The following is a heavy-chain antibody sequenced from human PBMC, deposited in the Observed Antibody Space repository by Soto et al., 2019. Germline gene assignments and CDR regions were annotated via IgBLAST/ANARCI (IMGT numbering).Heavy chain of an antibody. CDR1: GFTFSDNA. V-gene: IGHV3-23*01. D-gene: IGHD1-26*01. CDR2: IRGDFVTT. CDR3: VKEGKMGVEGFDF. Sequence: EVQLLESGGGLVQPGGSLRLSCATSGFTFSDNAMHWVRQAPGEGLEWVSGIRGDFVTTPYADSVKGRFTISRDNSQNTLYLHMNSLRAEDTARYYCVKEGKMGVEGFDFWGQGTLVTVSS. J-gene: IGHJ4*02.